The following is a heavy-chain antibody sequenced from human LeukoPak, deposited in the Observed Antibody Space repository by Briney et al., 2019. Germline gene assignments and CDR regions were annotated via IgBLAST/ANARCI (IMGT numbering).Heavy chain of an antibody. D-gene: IGHD3-22*01. Sequence: GGSLRLSCAASGFTFSNYWMHWVRQAPGKGLVWVSRINSDDTSYADSVKGRFTISRDNAKDTLNLQMNSLRAEDTAVYYCARDLGQYYDTSDNWFDPWGQGTLVTVSS. CDR1: GFTFSNYW. CDR3: ARDLGQYYDTSDNWFDP. J-gene: IGHJ5*02. CDR2: INSDDT. V-gene: IGHV3-74*01.